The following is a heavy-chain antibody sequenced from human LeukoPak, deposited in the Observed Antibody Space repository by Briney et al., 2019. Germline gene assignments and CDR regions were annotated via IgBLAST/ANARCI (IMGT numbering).Heavy chain of an antibody. CDR1: GFTFSNYW. CDR3: ASGRQLGY. CDR2: IKEDGSEK. D-gene: IGHD6-13*01. J-gene: IGHJ4*02. V-gene: IGHV3-7*01. Sequence: GSLRLSCAASGFTFSNYWMSWVRQAPGKGLEWVANIKEDGSEKYYVDSVKGRFTISGDNARNSLYLQMNSLRAEDTAVYYCASGRQLGYWGQGTLVTVSS.